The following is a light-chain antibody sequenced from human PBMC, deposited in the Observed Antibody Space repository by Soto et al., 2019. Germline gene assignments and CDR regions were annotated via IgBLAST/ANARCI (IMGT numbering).Light chain of an antibody. J-gene: IGLJ1*01. CDR1: RSAIGSYNY. V-gene: IGLV2-14*01. CDR3: ISYTGSSTSYV. CDR2: GVS. Sequence: QSVLTQLASVSGSPGQTITISCSGTRSAIGSYNYVAWYQQFPGKTPKILIYGVSNRPSGVSSRFSGSKSGNTASLTISGLQAEDEADYYCISYTGSSTSYVFGSGTKV.